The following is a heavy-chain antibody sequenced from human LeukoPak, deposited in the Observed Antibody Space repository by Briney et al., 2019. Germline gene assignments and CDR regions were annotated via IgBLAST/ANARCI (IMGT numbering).Heavy chain of an antibody. Sequence: GASVKVSCKASGYTFTSYGISWVRQAPGQGLEWMGWISGYNGNTKYVEKLQGRVTMTTDTSTSTGYMELRSLRSDDTAVYYCAREWLHRRGSDAFDIWGQGTMVTVSS. CDR3: AREWLHRRGSDAFDI. J-gene: IGHJ3*02. CDR2: ISGYNGNT. V-gene: IGHV1-18*01. CDR1: GYTFTSYG. D-gene: IGHD5-24*01.